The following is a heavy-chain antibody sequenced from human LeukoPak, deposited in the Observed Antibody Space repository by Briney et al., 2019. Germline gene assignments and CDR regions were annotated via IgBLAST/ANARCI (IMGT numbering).Heavy chain of an antibody. V-gene: IGHV4-61*01. Sequence: PSETLSLTCTVSGDSVISGRFYWSWVRQPPGKGLEWIGYIYYNEKTKYNTALESRVTISLDKSKNQFSMRLTSMTAADTAIYYCARTIVDTNDRPFDTWGQGTLVPVSS. CDR1: GDSVISGRFY. J-gene: IGHJ3*02. D-gene: IGHD5-12*01. CDR2: IYYNEKT. CDR3: ARTIVDTNDRPFDT.